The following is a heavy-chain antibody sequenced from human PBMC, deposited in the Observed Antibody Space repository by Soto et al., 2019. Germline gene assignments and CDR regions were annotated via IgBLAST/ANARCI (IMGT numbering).Heavy chain of an antibody. CDR3: AKDHGYCSSTSCSLDAFDI. V-gene: IGHV3-30*18. CDR2: ISYDGSNK. CDR1: GFTFSSYG. Sequence: GGSLRLSCAASGFTFSSYGMHWVRQAPGKGLEWVAVISYDGSNKYYADSVKGRFTISRDNSKNTLYLQMNSLRAEDTAVYYCAKDHGYCSSTSCSLDAFDIWGQGTMVTVSS. J-gene: IGHJ3*02. D-gene: IGHD2-2*03.